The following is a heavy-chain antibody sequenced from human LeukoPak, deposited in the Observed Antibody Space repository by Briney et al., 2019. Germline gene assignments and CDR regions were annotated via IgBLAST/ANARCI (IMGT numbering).Heavy chain of an antibody. Sequence: SVTVSCTASGFTFTSSAVQWVRQARGQRLEWIGWIVVGSGNTNYAQKFQERVTITRDMSTSTAYMELSSLRSEDTAVYYCAAESKQLVDYYYYGMDVWGQGTTVTVSS. D-gene: IGHD6-6*01. CDR3: AAESKQLVDYYYYGMDV. CDR1: GFTFTSSA. CDR2: IVVGSGNT. V-gene: IGHV1-58*01. J-gene: IGHJ6*02.